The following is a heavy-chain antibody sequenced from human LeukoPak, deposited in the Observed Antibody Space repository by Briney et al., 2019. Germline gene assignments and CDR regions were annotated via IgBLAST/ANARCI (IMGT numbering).Heavy chain of an antibody. J-gene: IGHJ4*02. CDR2: INGAGSST. CDR3: ARDRNDILTGYYIDY. D-gene: IGHD3-9*01. V-gene: IGHV3-74*01. CDR1: GFTFSSYW. Sequence: GGSLRLSCAASGFTFSSYWMHWVRQAPGKGLVWVSRINGAGSSTSYADSVKGRFTVSRDNAKNTLNLQMNSLRAEDTAVYYCARDRNDILTGYYIDYWGQGTLVTVSS.